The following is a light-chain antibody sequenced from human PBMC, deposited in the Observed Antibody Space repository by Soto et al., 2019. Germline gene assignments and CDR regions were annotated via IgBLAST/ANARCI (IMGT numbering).Light chain of an antibody. CDR1: QSISSY. CDR2: AAS. V-gene: IGKV1-39*01. J-gene: IGKJ4*01. CDR3: QQANSFPLT. Sequence: DIQMTQSPSSLSASVGARVPITCRASQSISSYLNWYQQKPGKAPKLLIYAASSLQSGVPSRFSGSGSGTEFTLTISSLQPDDFATYYCQQANSFPLTFGGGTKVDIK.